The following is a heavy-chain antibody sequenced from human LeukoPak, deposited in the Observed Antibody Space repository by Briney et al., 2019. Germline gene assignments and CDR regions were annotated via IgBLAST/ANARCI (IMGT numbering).Heavy chain of an antibody. CDR3: AREMATGEFDY. V-gene: IGHV3-74*01. D-gene: IGHD5-24*01. J-gene: IGHJ4*02. Sequence: GGSLRLSCVASGFTFRNYYMHRVCQVPGKGQMWVSRISGDGSSIFYADSVKGRFTISRDNAKNSLYLQMNSLRDEDTAVYYCAREMATGEFDYWGQGLLVTVSS. CDR1: GFTFRNYY. CDR2: ISGDGSSI.